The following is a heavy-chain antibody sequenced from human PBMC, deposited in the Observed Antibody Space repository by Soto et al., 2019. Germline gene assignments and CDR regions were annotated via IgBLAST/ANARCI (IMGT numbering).Heavy chain of an antibody. J-gene: IGHJ6*02. CDR1: GYSFTSYW. D-gene: IGHD6-19*01. Sequence: PGESLKISCKGSGYSFTSYWIGWVRQMPGKGLEWMGIIYPGDSDTRYSPSFQGQVTISADKSISTAYLQWSSLKASDTAMYYCARPPMYSSGWYGINYYRMDVWGQGPTVTVPS. CDR2: IYPGDSDT. V-gene: IGHV5-51*01. CDR3: ARPPMYSSGWYGINYYRMDV.